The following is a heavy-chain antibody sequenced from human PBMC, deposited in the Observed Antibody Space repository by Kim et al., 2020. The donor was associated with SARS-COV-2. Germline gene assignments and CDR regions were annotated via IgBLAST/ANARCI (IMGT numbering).Heavy chain of an antibody. V-gene: IGHV1-46*01. CDR2: T. D-gene: IGHD3-3*01. J-gene: IGHJ4*02. CDR3: ARGDRITIRGY. Sequence: TSYAQKFQGRVTMTRDTSTSTVYMELSSLRSEDTAVYYCARGDRITIRGYWGQGTLVTVSS.